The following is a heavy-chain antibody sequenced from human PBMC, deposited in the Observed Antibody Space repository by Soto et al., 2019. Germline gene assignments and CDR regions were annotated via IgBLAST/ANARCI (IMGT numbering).Heavy chain of an antibody. CDR3: ARCISRDYVWAYYYYGMDV. CDR1: GGSISSYY. J-gene: IGHJ6*02. D-gene: IGHD3-16*01. V-gene: IGHV4-4*07. CDR2: IYTSGST. Sequence: SETLSLTCTVSGGSISSYYWSWIRQPAGKGLEWIGRIYTSGSTNYNPSLKSRVTMSVDTSKNQFSLKLSSVTAADTAVYYCARCISRDYVWAYYYYGMDVWGQGTTVTVSS.